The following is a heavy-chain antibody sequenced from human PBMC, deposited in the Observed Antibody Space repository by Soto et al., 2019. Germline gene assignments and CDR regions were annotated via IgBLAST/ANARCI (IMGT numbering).Heavy chain of an antibody. J-gene: IGHJ5*02. V-gene: IGHV3-23*01. Sequence: ESGGGLVQPGGSLRLSCAASGVTFSTYAMNWVRQAPGKGLEWVATISDTGGGTFYAGSVKGRFTISRDNSKNTLYLQMHSIRADDSAIYFCAVGRHKTSGSNTWFDPWGRGTLVTVSS. CDR2: ISDTGGGT. CDR3: AVGRHKTSGSNTWFDP. CDR1: GVTFSTYA. D-gene: IGHD3-22*01.